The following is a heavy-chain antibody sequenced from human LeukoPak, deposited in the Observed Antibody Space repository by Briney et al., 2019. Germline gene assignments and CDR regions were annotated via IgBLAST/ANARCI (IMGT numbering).Heavy chain of an antibody. CDR2: INWNSGRI. V-gene: IGHV3-9*01. CDR3: AKDGGSGYDYNFDY. Sequence: GRSLRLSCAVSGFTFTNYAMHWVRQAPGKGLDWVSSINWNSGRIDYADSVKGRFTISRDNAKNSLYLQMNSLGPEDTAFYYCAKDGGSGYDYNFDYWGQGTLVTVSS. D-gene: IGHD5-12*01. J-gene: IGHJ4*02. CDR1: GFTFTNYA.